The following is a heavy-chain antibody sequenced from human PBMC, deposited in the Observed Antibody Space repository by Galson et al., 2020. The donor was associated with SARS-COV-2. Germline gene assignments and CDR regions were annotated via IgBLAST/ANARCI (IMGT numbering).Heavy chain of an antibody. CDR2: ISSSSIYI. J-gene: IGHJ6*02. Sequence: GGTLRLSCPAPGFTFSSYSINCVRKPPVHGPPCVSSISSSSIYIYYTDTDKGRFTISRDNAKNSLYLQMNSLRAEDTAVYYCARFSPYYYYYGMDVWGQGTTVTVSS. CDR3: ARFSPYYYYYGMDV. CDR1: GFTFSSYS. V-gene: IGHV3-21*01.